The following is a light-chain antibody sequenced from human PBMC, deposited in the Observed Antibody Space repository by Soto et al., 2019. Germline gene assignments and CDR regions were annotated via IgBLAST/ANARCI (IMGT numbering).Light chain of an antibody. Sequence: VLTQSPGTLSLSPGESATLSCRASQTVSITYLTWYQQKPGQAPRLLIFGASKRATGIPDRFSGSGSGRDFTLTISGLEPEDFAVYYCQQYGSSPLISFGQGTRLEN. CDR2: GAS. CDR3: QQYGSSPLIS. V-gene: IGKV3-20*01. CDR1: QTVSITY. J-gene: IGKJ5*01.